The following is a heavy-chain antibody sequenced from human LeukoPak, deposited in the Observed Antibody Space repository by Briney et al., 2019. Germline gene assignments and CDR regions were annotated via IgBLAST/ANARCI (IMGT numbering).Heavy chain of an antibody. Sequence: PGGSLRLSCAASGFTFSSYAMDWVRQAPGKGLEWVASISTTSSHIYYADSLRGRFTISRDNAKTSLYLQMNSLRDEDTAVYYCARGGWVVQRRGVDYWGQGTLVTVSS. D-gene: IGHD1-1*01. J-gene: IGHJ4*02. CDR2: ISTTSSHI. CDR1: GFTFSSYA. V-gene: IGHV3-21*01. CDR3: ARGGWVVQRRGVDY.